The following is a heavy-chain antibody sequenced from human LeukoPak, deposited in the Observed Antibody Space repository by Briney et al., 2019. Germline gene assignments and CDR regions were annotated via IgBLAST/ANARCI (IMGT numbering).Heavy chain of an antibody. Sequence: ASVKVSCKASGYTFTGYYMHWVRQAPGQGLEWMGWINPNSGGTNYAQKFQGRVTMTRDTSISTAYMELSSLRSEDTAVYYCAATVYGDYVDWYFDLWGRGTLVTVSS. D-gene: IGHD4-17*01. J-gene: IGHJ2*01. CDR2: INPNSGGT. CDR1: GYTFTGYY. V-gene: IGHV1-2*02. CDR3: AATVYGDYVDWYFDL.